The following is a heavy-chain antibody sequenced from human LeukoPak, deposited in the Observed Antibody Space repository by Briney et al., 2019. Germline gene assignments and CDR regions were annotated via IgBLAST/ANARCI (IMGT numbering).Heavy chain of an antibody. D-gene: IGHD3-3*01. J-gene: IGHJ4*02. Sequence: PGGSLRLSCGASGFTFSDYYMSWIRQAPGKGLEWVSYISSSGSTIYYADSVKGRFTISRDNAKNSLYLQMNSLRAEDTAVYYCARDRGGAYDFWSGYYTGYFDYWGQGTLVPVSS. CDR3: ARDRGGAYDFWSGYYTGYFDY. V-gene: IGHV3-11*04. CDR2: ISSSGSTI. CDR1: GFTFSDYY.